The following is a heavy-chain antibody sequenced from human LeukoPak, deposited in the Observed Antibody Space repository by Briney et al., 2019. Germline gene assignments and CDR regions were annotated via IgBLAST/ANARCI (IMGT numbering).Heavy chain of an antibody. J-gene: IGHJ4*02. D-gene: IGHD2-2*01. Sequence: GESLKISCKGSGYSFTTYWIAWVRQMPGKGLEWMGIIYPGDSDTRNSPSFQGQVTISADKSITTAYLQWSSLKASDTAIYYCARTMGTSTSSTLDYWGQGTLVTVSS. CDR3: ARTMGTSTSSTLDY. CDR2: IYPGDSDT. CDR1: GYSFTTYW. V-gene: IGHV5-51*01.